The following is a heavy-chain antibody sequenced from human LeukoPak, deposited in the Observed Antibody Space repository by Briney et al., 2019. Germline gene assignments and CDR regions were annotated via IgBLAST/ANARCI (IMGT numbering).Heavy chain of an antibody. V-gene: IGHV3-15*01. Sequence: GGSLRLSCAASGFTFSDRWMSWVRQAPGKGLEWVGRIKSKFDGGTTDYAAPVKGRFTISRDDSKNTLYLQMSSLKTEDTAAYYCTTLASRSPYYYYGMDVWGQGTTVTVSS. CDR2: IKSKFDGGTT. CDR3: TTLASRSPYYYYGMDV. J-gene: IGHJ6*02. CDR1: GFTFSDRW.